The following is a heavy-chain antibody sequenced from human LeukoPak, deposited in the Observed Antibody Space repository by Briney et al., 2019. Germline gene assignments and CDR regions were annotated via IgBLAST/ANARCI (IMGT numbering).Heavy chain of an antibody. CDR1: GFTFSSYA. Sequence: GGSLRLSCAASGFTFSSYAMNWVRRAPGKGLEWISILYLGDEGRTYYADSVKGRFTISRDNSKNTLFLQMNNLGVEDTAVYHCAGGRGYLIDYWGQGTLVTVSS. D-gene: IGHD3-10*01. CDR2: LYLGDEGRT. V-gene: IGHV3-23*01. CDR3: AGGRGYLIDY. J-gene: IGHJ4*02.